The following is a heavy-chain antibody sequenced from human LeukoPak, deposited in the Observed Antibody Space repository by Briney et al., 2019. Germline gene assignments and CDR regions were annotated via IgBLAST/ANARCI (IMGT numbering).Heavy chain of an antibody. Sequence: SGPTLVNPTQTLTLTCTFSGFSLSTTGLGVGWIRQPPGKALEWLALIYWNDDKRYSPSLKNKLTITKDTSKNQVVLTVTNMGPVDTATYYCAHRRWTDLFDPWGQGTLVTVSS. D-gene: IGHD2-15*01. CDR1: GFSLSTTGLG. J-gene: IGHJ5*02. CDR2: IYWNDDK. CDR3: AHRRWTDLFDP. V-gene: IGHV2-5*01.